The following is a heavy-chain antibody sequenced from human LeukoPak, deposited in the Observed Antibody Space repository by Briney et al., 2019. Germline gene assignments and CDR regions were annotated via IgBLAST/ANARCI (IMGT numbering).Heavy chain of an antibody. D-gene: IGHD3-16*01. J-gene: IGHJ4*02. CDR2: IYRDGTT. Sequence: SETLSLTCAVGGYSISSGYYGGWVRQPPGKGLEWIGSIYRDGTTFHNPSLKSRVTISVDTSKNQFSLKLSPVTAADTAVYFCAGFFARGGSFDYWGQGTLVTVSS. CDR3: AGFFARGGSFDY. CDR1: GYSISSGYY. V-gene: IGHV4-38-2*01.